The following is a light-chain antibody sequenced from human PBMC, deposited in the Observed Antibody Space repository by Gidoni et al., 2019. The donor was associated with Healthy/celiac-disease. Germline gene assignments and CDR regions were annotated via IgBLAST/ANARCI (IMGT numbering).Light chain of an antibody. CDR3: QQYFTSPWT. CDR1: QTILYNSNNKNY. Sequence: DIVMTQSPDSLTVSLGERASINCQSSQTILYNSNNKNYYAWYQQQPGQPPRLLIGWPSTRESGVPDRFMGSVSGTDFTLTISSLQAEDVAVYYCQQYFTSPWTFGQGTKVEIK. V-gene: IGKV4-1*01. J-gene: IGKJ1*01. CDR2: WPS.